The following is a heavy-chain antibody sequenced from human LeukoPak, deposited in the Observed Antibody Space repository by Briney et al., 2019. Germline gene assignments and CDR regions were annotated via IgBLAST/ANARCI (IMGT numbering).Heavy chain of an antibody. CDR3: ARAQAVAGPTPFDY. Sequence: SETLSLTCAVYGGSFSGYYWSWIRQPPGKGLEWIGEINHSGSTNYNPSLKSRVTISVDKSKNQLSLKLSSVTAADTAVYYCARAQAVAGPTPFDYWGQGTLVTVSS. J-gene: IGHJ4*02. CDR2: INHSGST. D-gene: IGHD6-19*01. CDR1: GGSFSGYY. V-gene: IGHV4-34*01.